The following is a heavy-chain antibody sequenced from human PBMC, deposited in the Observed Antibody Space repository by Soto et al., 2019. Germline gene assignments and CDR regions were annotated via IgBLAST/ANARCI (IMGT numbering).Heavy chain of an antibody. CDR3: ARKNPGREWELPDY. J-gene: IGHJ4*02. Sequence: QVQLVESGGGVVQPGRSLRLSCAASGFAFSTYGMHWVRQAPGKGLEWVAVTTSDGARINYAYSVKGRFTISRDNSRTTLYLQMNSLRIDDTAVYYCARKNPGREWELPDYWGQGTLVTVSS. CDR2: TTSDGARI. V-gene: IGHV3-30*03. CDR1: GFAFSTYG. D-gene: IGHD1-26*01.